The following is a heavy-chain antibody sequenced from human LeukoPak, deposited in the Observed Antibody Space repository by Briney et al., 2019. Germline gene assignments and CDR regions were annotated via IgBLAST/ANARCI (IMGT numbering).Heavy chain of an antibody. D-gene: IGHD6-6*01. CDR2: IYHSGST. Sequence: SETLSLTCTVSGGSISSGGYYWSWIRQPPGKGLEWIGYIYHSGSTYYNPSLKSRVTISVDRSKNQFSLKLSSVTAADTAVYYCARGPYSSSSDYFDYWGQGTLVTVSS. CDR1: GGSISSGGYY. J-gene: IGHJ4*02. CDR3: ARGPYSSSSDYFDY. V-gene: IGHV4-30-2*01.